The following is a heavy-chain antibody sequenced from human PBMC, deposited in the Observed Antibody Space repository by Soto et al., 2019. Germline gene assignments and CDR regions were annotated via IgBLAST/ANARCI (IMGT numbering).Heavy chain of an antibody. CDR3: ARASEGSAAGTAWYNWFDP. Sequence: SETLSLTCTVSGGPISSGAYYWSWIRQPPGKGLEWIGYIYYSGSTYYNPSLKSRVTISVDTSKNQCSLKLSSVTAADKAVYYCARASEGSAAGTAWYNWFDPWGQGTLVPVSS. V-gene: IGHV4-30-4*01. CDR1: GGPISSGAYY. CDR2: IYYSGST. J-gene: IGHJ5*02. D-gene: IGHD6-13*01.